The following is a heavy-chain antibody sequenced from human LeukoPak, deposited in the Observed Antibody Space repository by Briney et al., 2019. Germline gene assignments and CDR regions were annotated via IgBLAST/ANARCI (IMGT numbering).Heavy chain of an antibody. D-gene: IGHD3-10*01. J-gene: IGHJ6*02. V-gene: IGHV3-7*01. Sequence: GGSLRLSCAASGFSLSNYWMSRVRQAPGKWLEWVANITQDGSDKYYVDSVMGRFTISKDNAKNSVYLQMNSLRPEDTAIYYCAWYGVTHGLDVWGQGTTVTVSS. CDR2: ITQDGSDK. CDR3: AWYGVTHGLDV. CDR1: GFSLSNYW.